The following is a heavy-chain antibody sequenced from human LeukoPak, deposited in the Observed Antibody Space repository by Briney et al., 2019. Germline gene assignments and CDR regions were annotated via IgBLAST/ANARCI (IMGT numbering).Heavy chain of an antibody. CDR2: INHSGST. CDR1: GGSFSGYY. J-gene: IGHJ6*02. D-gene: IGHD2-2*01. CDR3: ARDNRFPNVVPAADNPGYYGMDV. Sequence: SETLSLTCAVYGGSFSGYYWSWIRQPPGKGLEWIGEINHSGSTNYNPSLKSRVTISVDTSKNQFSLKVSSVTAADTAAYYCARDNRFPNVVPAADNPGYYGMDVWGQGTTVTVSS. V-gene: IGHV4-34*01.